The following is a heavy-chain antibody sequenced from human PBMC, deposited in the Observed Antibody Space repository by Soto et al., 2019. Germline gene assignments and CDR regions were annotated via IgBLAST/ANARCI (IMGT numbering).Heavy chain of an antibody. CDR1: GYTFTGYY. CDR3: ARFLSDTYYDILNYYYYYGMDV. CDR2: INPNSGGT. Sequence: GASVKVSCKASGYTFTGYYMHWVRQAPGQGLEWMGWINPNSGGTNYAQKFQGWVTMTRDTSISTAYMELSRLRSDDTAVYYCARFLSDTYYDILNYYYYYGMDVWGQGTTVTVSS. V-gene: IGHV1-2*04. J-gene: IGHJ6*02. D-gene: IGHD3-9*01.